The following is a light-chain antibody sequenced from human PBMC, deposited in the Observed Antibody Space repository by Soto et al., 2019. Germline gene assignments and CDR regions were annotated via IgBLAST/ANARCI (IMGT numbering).Light chain of an antibody. V-gene: IGLV1-36*01. CDR1: SSNIGNNA. J-gene: IGLJ2*01. CDR2: YDD. Sequence: QSVLTQPPSVSEAPRQRVTISCSGSSSNIGNNAVNWYQQLPGKAPKLLIYYDDLLPSGVSDRFSGSKSGTSASLAISGLESEYEADYYCAAWDDSLNGPVFGGVTKLTVL. CDR3: AAWDDSLNGPV.